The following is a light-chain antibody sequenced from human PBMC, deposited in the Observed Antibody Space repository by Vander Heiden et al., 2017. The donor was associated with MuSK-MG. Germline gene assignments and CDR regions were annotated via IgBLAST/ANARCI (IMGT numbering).Light chain of an antibody. CDR2: DVA. J-gene: IGLJ1*01. CDR3: CTYTGTDLIYV. Sequence: QSALTQPRSVSGSPGQSVTISCTGSSSDVGFYNYVSWYQQHPGKAPKLIIYDVAKRPSGVPDRFSGSKSGNTASLSISGLQAEDEADYYCCTYTGTDLIYVFGTGTTVTV. CDR1: SSDVGFYNY. V-gene: IGLV2-11*01.